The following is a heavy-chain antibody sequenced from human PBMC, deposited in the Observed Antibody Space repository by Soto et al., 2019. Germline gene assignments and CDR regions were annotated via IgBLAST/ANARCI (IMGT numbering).Heavy chain of an antibody. V-gene: IGHV3-23*01. CDR1: GFTFSSYA. CDR3: AKSDPSGSFNDY. D-gene: IGHD6-25*01. Sequence: GGSLRLSCAASGFTFSSYAMGWVRRAPGKGLEWVSTISGSGGSTYYADSVKGRFTISRDSSKNTLYLQMNSLRAEDTAVYYCAKSDPSGSFNDYWGQGTLVTVSS. J-gene: IGHJ4*02. CDR2: ISGSGGST.